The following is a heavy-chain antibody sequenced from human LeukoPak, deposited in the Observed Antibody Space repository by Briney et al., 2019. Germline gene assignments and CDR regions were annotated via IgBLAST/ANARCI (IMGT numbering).Heavy chain of an antibody. CDR2: IYTSGST. V-gene: IGHV4-4*07. J-gene: IGHJ6*03. CDR3: AREGSGSYQSYYYYYYYMDV. CDR1: GGSISSYY. D-gene: IGHD3-10*01. Sequence: PSETLSLTCTVSGGSISSYYWSWIRQPAGKGLEWIGRIYTSGSTNYNPSLKSRVTMSVDTSKNQFSLKLSSVTAADTAVYYCAREGSGSYQSYYYYYYYMDVWGKGTTVTISS.